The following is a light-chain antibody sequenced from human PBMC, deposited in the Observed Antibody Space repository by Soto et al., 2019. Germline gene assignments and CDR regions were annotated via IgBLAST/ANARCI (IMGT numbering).Light chain of an antibody. CDR2: STN. J-gene: IGLJ7*01. V-gene: IGLV8-61*01. CDR1: SGPVSTTYY. Sequence: QAVVTQEPSFSVSPGGTVTLTCGLTSGPVSTTYYPSWYQQTPGQAPRTLIYSTNIRSSGVPDRFSGSILGNKAALTITGAQADDESDYHCMLYMGGGLVVFGGGTQLTVL. CDR3: MLYMGGGLVV.